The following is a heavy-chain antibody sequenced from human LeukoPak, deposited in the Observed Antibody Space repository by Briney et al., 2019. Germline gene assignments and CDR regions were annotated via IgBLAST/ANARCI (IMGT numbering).Heavy chain of an antibody. D-gene: IGHD3-16*01. V-gene: IGHV4-39*07. CDR1: GGSISSGHYY. CDR2: IYYSGTT. CDR3: ARDRGGVPSVKGAYYFDY. J-gene: IGHJ4*02. Sequence: PSETLSLTCSVSGGSISSGHYYWAWIRQPPGKGLQWIGSIYYSGTTYNNPSLKSRVTISVDTSKNQFSLKLSSVAAADTAVYYCARDRGGVPSVKGAYYFDYWGQGTLVTVSS.